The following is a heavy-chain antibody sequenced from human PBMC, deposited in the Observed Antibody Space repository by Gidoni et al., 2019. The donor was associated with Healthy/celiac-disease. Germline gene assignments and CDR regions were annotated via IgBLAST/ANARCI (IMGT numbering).Heavy chain of an antibody. D-gene: IGHD6-13*01. V-gene: IGHV3-30-3*01. Sequence: QVQLVASGGGVVQPGRSLRLSCAASGLPFSSYAMHWVRQAPGKGLEWVAVISYDGSNKYYADSVKGRFTISRDNSKNTLYLQMNSLRAEDTAVYYCARDRSSRLLNWFDPWGQGTLVTVSS. CDR2: ISYDGSNK. CDR1: GLPFSSYA. CDR3: ARDRSSRLLNWFDP. J-gene: IGHJ5*02.